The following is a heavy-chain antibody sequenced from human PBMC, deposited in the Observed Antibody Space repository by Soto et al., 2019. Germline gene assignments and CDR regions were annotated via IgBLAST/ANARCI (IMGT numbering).Heavy chain of an antibody. CDR2: IYYSGST. CDR3: ARAYGDYAIDY. Sequence: SDTLSLTCTVSGGSISSYYWSWIRQPPGKGLEWIGYIYYSGSTNYNPSLKSRVTISVDTSKNQFSLKLSSVTAADTAVYYCARAYGDYAIDYWGQGTLVTVSS. D-gene: IGHD4-17*01. V-gene: IGHV4-59*08. CDR1: GGSISSYY. J-gene: IGHJ4*02.